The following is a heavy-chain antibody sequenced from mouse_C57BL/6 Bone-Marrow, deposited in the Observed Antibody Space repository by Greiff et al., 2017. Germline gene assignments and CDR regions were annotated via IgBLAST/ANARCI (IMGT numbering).Heavy chain of an antibody. CDR3: AKLGPHPWFAY. CDR2: IDPSDSYT. CDR1: GYTFTSYW. J-gene: IGHJ3*01. V-gene: IGHV1-69*01. D-gene: IGHD4-1*01. Sequence: QVQLQQPGAELVMPGASVKLSCKASGYTFTSYWMHWVKQRPGQGLEWIGEIDPSDSYTNYNQKFKGKSTLTVDKSSSTAYMQLSSLTSEDSAVYYGAKLGPHPWFAYWGQGTLVTVSA.